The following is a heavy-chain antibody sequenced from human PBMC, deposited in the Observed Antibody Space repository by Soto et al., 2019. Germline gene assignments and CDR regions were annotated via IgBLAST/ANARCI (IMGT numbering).Heavy chain of an antibody. CDR1: GISFTTSGVG. CDR3: ARRLLSRLPAAGYFDF. V-gene: IGHV2-5*01. Sequence: QITLKESGPTLVNTTQTLTLTCTFSGISFTTSGVGVGWIRQPPGKALEWLALGYWNGDKRYSPSLKSRLTVTKDTSKDQVFLTMTNMDPVDTATYYCARRLLSRLPAAGYFDFWGQGIEVTCSS. CDR2: GYWNGDK. J-gene: IGHJ4*02. D-gene: IGHD6-13*01.